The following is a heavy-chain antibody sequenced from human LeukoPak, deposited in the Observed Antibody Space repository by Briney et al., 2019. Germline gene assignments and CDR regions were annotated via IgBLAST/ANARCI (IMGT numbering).Heavy chain of an antibody. Sequence: GGSLRLSCAASGFTFSSYAMHWARQAPGKGLEWVAVISYDGSNKYYADSVKGRFTISRDNSKNTLYLQMNSLRAEDTAVYYCARGSDGELDYFDYWGQGTLVTVSS. J-gene: IGHJ4*02. CDR2: ISYDGSNK. D-gene: IGHD1-26*01. CDR3: ARGSDGELDYFDY. CDR1: GFTFSSYA. V-gene: IGHV3-30-3*01.